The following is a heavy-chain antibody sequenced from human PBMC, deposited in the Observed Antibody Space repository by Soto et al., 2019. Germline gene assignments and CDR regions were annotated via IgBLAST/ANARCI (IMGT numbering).Heavy chain of an antibody. D-gene: IGHD3-10*01. CDR3: AKDPAGRGPWPWFDP. CDR2: ISGSGGST. V-gene: IGHV3-23*01. CDR1: GFTFSSYA. J-gene: IGHJ5*02. Sequence: EVQLLESGGGLVQPGGSLRLSCAASGFTFSSYAMSWVRQAPGKGLEWVSAISGSGGSTYYPDSVKGRFTISRDNSKNTLYLQMSGLRAEYTAVYYCAKDPAGRGPWPWFDPWGQGTLVTVSS.